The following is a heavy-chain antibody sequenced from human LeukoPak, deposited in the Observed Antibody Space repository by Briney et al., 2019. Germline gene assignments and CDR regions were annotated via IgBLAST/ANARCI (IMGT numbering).Heavy chain of an antibody. CDR2: FDPEDGET. D-gene: IGHD3-3*01. Sequence: ASVKVSCKVSGYTLTELSMHWVRQAPGKGLEWMGGFDPEDGETIYAQKFQGRVTMTEDTSTDTAYMELSSLRSEDTAVYYCATLATIFGVVCYYYGMDVWGQGTTVTVSS. J-gene: IGHJ6*02. CDR1: GYTLTELS. CDR3: ATLATIFGVVCYYYGMDV. V-gene: IGHV1-24*01.